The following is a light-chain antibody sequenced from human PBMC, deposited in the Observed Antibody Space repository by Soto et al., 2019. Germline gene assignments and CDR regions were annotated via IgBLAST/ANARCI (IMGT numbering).Light chain of an antibody. CDR1: QSVCSN. CDR3: QQYNNWPPDRT. V-gene: IGKV3-15*01. CDR2: GAS. Sequence: EIVMTQSPATLSVSPGERATLSCRASQSVCSNLPWYQQKPGQAPRLLIYGASTRATCIPARFSGSGSGTEFTLTISSLQSEDFAIYFCQQYNNWPPDRTFGQGTKVEIK. J-gene: IGKJ1*01.